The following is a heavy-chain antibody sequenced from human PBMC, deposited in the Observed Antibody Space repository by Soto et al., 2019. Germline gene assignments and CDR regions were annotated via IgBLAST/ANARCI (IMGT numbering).Heavy chain of an antibody. V-gene: IGHV3-21*01. D-gene: IGHD5-18*01. Sequence: EVQLVESGGGLVKPGGSLRLSCAASGFTFSSYSMNWVRQAPGKGLEWVSSISSSSSYIYYADSVKGRFTISRDNAKNSLYLQINSLRAEDTAVYYCAREGGYSYGSGHDAFDIWGQGTMVTVSS. J-gene: IGHJ3*02. CDR2: ISSSSSYI. CDR3: AREGGYSYGSGHDAFDI. CDR1: GFTFSSYS.